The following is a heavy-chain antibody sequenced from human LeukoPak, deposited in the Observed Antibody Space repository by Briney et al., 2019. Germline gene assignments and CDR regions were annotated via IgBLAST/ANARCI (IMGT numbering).Heavy chain of an antibody. Sequence: ASVKVSCKASGYTFTGYYMHWVRQAPGQGLEWMGWINPNSGGTNYAQKFQGRVTMTRDTSISTAYMELSRLRSDDTAVYYCARDYGVVIPSDHHAFDIWGQGTMVTVSS. D-gene: IGHD4-17*01. CDR1: GYTFTGYY. CDR3: ARDYGVVIPSDHHAFDI. V-gene: IGHV1-2*02. J-gene: IGHJ3*02. CDR2: INPNSGGT.